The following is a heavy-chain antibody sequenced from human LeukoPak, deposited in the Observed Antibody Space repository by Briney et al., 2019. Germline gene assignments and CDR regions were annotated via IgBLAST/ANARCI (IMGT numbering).Heavy chain of an antibody. CDR1: GYTFISYG. CDR2: IIPILGIA. J-gene: IGHJ6*02. V-gene: IGHV1-69*04. D-gene: IGHD3-10*01. Sequence: SVKVSCKASGYTFISYGISWVRQAPGQGLEWMGRIIPILGIANYAQKFQGRVTITADKSTSTAYMELSSLRSEDTAVYYCASRYGSGSSPYYYYGMDVWGRGTTVTVSS. CDR3: ASRYGSGSSPYYYYGMDV.